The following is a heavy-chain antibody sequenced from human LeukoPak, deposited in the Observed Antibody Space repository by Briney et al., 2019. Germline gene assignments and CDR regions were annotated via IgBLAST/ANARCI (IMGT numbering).Heavy chain of an antibody. D-gene: IGHD6-19*01. CDR1: GFTFSSYE. CDR2: ISSSGTI. Sequence: GGSLRLSCAASGFTFSSYEMNWVRQAPGEGLEWVSYISSSGTIYYADSVKGRFTISRDNAKNSLYLQMTSLRAEDTAVYYCARTMSRSGWYPGTYWGQGTLVTVSS. V-gene: IGHV3-48*03. CDR3: ARTMSRSGWYPGTY. J-gene: IGHJ4*02.